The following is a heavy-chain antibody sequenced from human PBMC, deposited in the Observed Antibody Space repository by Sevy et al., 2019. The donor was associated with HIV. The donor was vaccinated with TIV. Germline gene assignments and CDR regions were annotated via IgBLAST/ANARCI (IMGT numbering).Heavy chain of an antibody. CDR3: ARESCSGGSCYADY. J-gene: IGHJ4*02. V-gene: IGHV3-30-3*01. Sequence: GSLRLSCAASGFTFSSYAMHWVRQAPGKGLEWVAVISYDGSNKYYADSVKGRFTISRDNSKNTLYLQMNSLRAEDTAVYYCARESCSGGSCYADYWGQGTLVTVSS. CDR2: ISYDGSNK. CDR1: GFTFSSYA. D-gene: IGHD2-15*01.